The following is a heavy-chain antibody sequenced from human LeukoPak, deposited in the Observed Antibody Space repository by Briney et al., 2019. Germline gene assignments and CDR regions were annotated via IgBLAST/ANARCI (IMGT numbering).Heavy chain of an antibody. CDR3: ARDIGAGRGYDST. CDR2: IHNSGTT. Sequence: SETLSLTCAVSGGPSSGYFWSWIRQSSGKGLEWIGEIHNSGTTNYNPSLNSRVTISEDTSKNQFYLNLSSVTAADTAVYCCARDIGAGRGYDSTWGQGALVTVSS. J-gene: IGHJ4*02. CDR1: GGPSSGYF. D-gene: IGHD3-22*01. V-gene: IGHV4-34*01.